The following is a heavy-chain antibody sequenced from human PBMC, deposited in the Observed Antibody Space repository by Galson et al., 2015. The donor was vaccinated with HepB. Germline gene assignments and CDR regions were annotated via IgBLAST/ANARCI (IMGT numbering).Heavy chain of an antibody. CDR2: IIPILGIA. V-gene: IGHV1-69*02. J-gene: IGHJ4*02. Sequence: SVKVSCKASGGTFSSYTISWVRQAPGQGLEWMGRIIPILGIANYAQKFQGRVTITADKSTSTAYMELSSLRSEDTAVYYCAKAGSFYSGYDYLFDYWGQGTLVTVSS. CDR1: GGTFSSYT. CDR3: AKAGSFYSGYDYLFDY. D-gene: IGHD5-12*01.